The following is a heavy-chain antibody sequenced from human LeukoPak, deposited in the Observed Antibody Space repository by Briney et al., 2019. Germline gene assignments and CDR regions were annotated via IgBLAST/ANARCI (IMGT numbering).Heavy chain of an antibody. CDR2: ISAYNGNT. J-gene: IGHJ5*02. CDR3: ARAATGGNWFDP. V-gene: IGHV1-18*01. CDR1: GYTFTSYV. D-gene: IGHD1-14*01. Sequence: ASVKDSCKASGYTFTSYVISWVRPAPGQGLEWMGWISAYNGNTNYVQKLQGRVTMSTDTSTSTDYMELGSLRSEDTAVYYCARAATGGNWFDPWGQGTLVTVSS.